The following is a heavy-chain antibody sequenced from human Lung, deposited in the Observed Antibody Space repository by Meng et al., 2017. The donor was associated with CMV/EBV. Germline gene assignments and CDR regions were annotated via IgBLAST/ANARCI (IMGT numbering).Heavy chain of an antibody. D-gene: IGHD4-23*01. V-gene: IGHV3-30*02. CDR1: GFTFSSYG. J-gene: IGHJ4*02. CDR2: IRYDGINK. CDR3: AKRTLYGGNSVPDGGGSDY. Sequence: GGSLRLXCAVSGFTFSSYGMHWVRQAPGKGLEWVTFIRYDGINKYYADSVKGRFTISRDNSKNTLYLQMNSLGAEDTAVYYCAKRTLYGGNSVPDGGGSDYWGQGTLVTVS.